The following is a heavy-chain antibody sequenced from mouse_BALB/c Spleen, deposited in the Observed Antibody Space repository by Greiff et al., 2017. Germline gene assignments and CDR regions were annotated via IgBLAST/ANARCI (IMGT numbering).Heavy chain of an antibody. D-gene: IGHD1-1*01. CDR1: GFNIKDYY. CDR3: SYYYGSYAMDY. CDR2: IDPENGDT. J-gene: IGHJ4*01. V-gene: IGHV14-4*02. Sequence: EVKLVESGAELVRSGASVKLSCTASGFNIKDYYMHWVKQRPEQGLEWIGWIDPENGDTEYAPKFQGKATMTADTSSNTAYLQLSSLTSEDTAVYYCSYYYGSYAMDYGGQGTSVTVSS.